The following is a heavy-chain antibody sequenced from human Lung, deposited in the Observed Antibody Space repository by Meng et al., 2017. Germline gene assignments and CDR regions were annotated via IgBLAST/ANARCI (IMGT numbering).Heavy chain of an antibody. CDR2: INHSGST. CDR3: ARGPTTMAHDFDY. CDR1: GGSFSDYY. V-gene: IGHV4-34*01. J-gene: IGHJ4*02. Sequence: QGHLHEWGAGLLKPSETLSLTCGVPGGSFSDYYWSWIRQPPGKGLEWIGEINHSGSTNYNPSLESRATISVDTSQNNLSLKLSSVTAADSAVYYCARGPTTMAHDFDYWGQGTLVTVSS. D-gene: IGHD4-11*01.